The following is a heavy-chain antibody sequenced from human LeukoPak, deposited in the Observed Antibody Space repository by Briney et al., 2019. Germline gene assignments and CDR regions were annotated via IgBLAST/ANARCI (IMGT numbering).Heavy chain of an antibody. Sequence: GGSLRLSCAASGFTFSSHAMSWVRQAPGKGLEWVSAISGSGGSTYYADSVKGRFTISRDNSKNTLYLQMNSLRAEDTAVYYCAKNSYYDFWSGYYTYYFDYWGQGTLVTVSS. V-gene: IGHV3-23*01. CDR3: AKNSYYDFWSGYYTYYFDY. CDR1: GFTFSSHA. CDR2: ISGSGGST. J-gene: IGHJ4*02. D-gene: IGHD3-3*01.